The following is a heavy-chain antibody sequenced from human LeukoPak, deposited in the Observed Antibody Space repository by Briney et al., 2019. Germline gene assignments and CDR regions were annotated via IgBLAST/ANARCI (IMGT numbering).Heavy chain of an antibody. D-gene: IGHD3-22*01. CDR3: ARDYYDSRRKFDY. J-gene: IGHJ4*02. Sequence: GGSLRLSCAASGFTLSSYSMNWVRQAPGKGLEWVSSISCSTSYIFYADSVKGRFTISRDNAKNSLYLQMNSLRAEDTAVYYCARDYYDSRRKFDYWGQGTLVTVSS. CDR1: GFTLSSYS. CDR2: ISCSTSYI. V-gene: IGHV3-21*01.